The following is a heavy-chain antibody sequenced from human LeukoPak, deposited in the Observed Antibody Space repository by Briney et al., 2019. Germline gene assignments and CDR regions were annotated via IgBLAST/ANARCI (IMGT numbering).Heavy chain of an antibody. CDR2: INSDGSTT. V-gene: IGHV3-74*01. Sequence: GGSLRLSCAASGFTFSRYGMNWVRQAPGKGLVWVSRINSDGSTTRYADSVEGRFTISRDNAKDTMYLQMNSLRAEDTAVYYCARENFYGMDVWGQGTTVTVS. CDR1: GFTFSRYG. J-gene: IGHJ6*02. CDR3: ARENFYGMDV.